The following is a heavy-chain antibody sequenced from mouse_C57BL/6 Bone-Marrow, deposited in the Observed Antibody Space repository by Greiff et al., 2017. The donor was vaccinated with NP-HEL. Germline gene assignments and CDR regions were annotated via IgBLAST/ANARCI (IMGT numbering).Heavy chain of an antibody. CDR1: GYTFTSYW. J-gene: IGHJ3*01. V-gene: IGHV1-5*01. D-gene: IGHD2-3*01. Sequence: EVKLVESGTVLARPGASVTMSCKTSGYTFTSYWMHWVKQRPGQGLEWIGAIYPGNSDTSYNQKFKGKAKLTAVTSASTAYMELSSLTNEDSAVYYCTTIDGYSWFAYWGQGTLVTVSA. CDR2: IYPGNSDT. CDR3: TTIDGYSWFAY.